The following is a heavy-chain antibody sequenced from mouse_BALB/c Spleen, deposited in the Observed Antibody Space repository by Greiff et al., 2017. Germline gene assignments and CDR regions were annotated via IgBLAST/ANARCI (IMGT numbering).Heavy chain of an antibody. CDR1: GYSITSDYA. Sequence: EVKLQESGPGLVKPSQSLSLTCTVTGYSITSDYAWNWIRQFPGNKLEWMGYISYSGSTSYNPSLKSRISITRDTSKNQFFLQLNSVTTEDTATYYCARRGDRYDAVDYWGQGTTLTVSS. CDR3: ARRGDRYDAVDY. D-gene: IGHD2-14*01. CDR2: ISYSGST. V-gene: IGHV3-2*02. J-gene: IGHJ2*01.